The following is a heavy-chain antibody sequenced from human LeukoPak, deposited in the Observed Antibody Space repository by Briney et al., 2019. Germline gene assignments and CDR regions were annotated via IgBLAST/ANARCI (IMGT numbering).Heavy chain of an antibody. Sequence: GGSLRLSCAASGFTFSSYGMHWVRQAPGKGLEWMASITPDSSDTYYVDSVEGRFAISRDNAKNSLYLEMSSLRAEDTAVYFCARDSGYWRFDYWGQGTRVTVSS. CDR1: GFTFSSYG. D-gene: IGHD6-25*01. CDR2: ITPDSSDT. J-gene: IGHJ4*02. V-gene: IGHV3-7*03. CDR3: ARDSGYWRFDY.